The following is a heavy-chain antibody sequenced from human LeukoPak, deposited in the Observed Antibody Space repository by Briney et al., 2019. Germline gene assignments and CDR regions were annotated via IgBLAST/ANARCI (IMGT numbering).Heavy chain of an antibody. CDR1: GYTFTGYF. D-gene: IGHD3-10*01. Sequence: GASVKVSCKASGYTFTGYFMHWVRQAPGQGLEWMGWINPNSGGTNYAQEFQGRVTMTRDTSISTAYMELSRLKSDDTAVYYCARGTYMVRGVSPFDYWGQGTLVTVSS. CDR3: ARGTYMVRGVSPFDY. V-gene: IGHV1-2*02. J-gene: IGHJ4*02. CDR2: INPNSGGT.